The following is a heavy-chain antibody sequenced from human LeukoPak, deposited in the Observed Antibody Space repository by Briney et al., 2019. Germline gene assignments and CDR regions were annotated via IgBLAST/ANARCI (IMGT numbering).Heavy chain of an antibody. V-gene: IGHV3-30*18. CDR2: ISYDGSNK. Sequence: GGSLRLSCAASGFTFSSYGMHWVRQAPGKGLEWVAVISYDGSNKYYADSVKRRFTISRDNSKNTLYLQMNSLSADDTAVYYCVKTHALEFGEFAYGMDVWGQGGKVTVS. CDR3: VKTHALEFGEFAYGMDV. J-gene: IGHJ6*02. CDR1: GFTFSSYG. D-gene: IGHD3-10*01.